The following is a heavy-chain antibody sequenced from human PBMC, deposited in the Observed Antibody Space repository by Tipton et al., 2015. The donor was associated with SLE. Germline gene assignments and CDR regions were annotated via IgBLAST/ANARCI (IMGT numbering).Heavy chain of an antibody. CDR1: GFTFSSYG. CDR3: AKNVGGSWRELRSLGFFDS. CDR2: ISGGGVSGSDGGSGGGT. J-gene: IGHJ4*02. D-gene: IGHD6-13*01. V-gene: IGHV3-23*01. Sequence: SLRLSCEVSGFTFSSYGMSWVRQAPGKGLEWVAVISGGGVSGSDGGSGGGTYYADSVKGRFTISRDNSKNMLYLLMSSLRVEDTAKYYCAKNVGGSWRELRSLGFFDSWGQGTPVIVST.